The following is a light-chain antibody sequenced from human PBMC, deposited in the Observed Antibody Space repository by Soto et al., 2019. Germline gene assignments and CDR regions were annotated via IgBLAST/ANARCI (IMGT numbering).Light chain of an antibody. V-gene: IGKV1-5*01. J-gene: IGKJ4*01. CDR3: QQFNTYPT. CDR1: QNISTS. CDR2: DVS. Sequence: DIQLTQSPSTLSASVGDSVTITCRASQNISTSLAWYQHKPGKAPKLLMFDVSNLESGVPSRFSGSGSGTDFNLTISSLQPEDFATYHCQQFNTYPTFGGGTKVDIK.